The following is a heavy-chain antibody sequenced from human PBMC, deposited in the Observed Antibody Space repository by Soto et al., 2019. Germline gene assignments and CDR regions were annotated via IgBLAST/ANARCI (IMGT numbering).Heavy chain of an antibody. CDR2: MNPNSGDT. V-gene: IGHV1-8*01. CDR1: GYTFSDHD. J-gene: IGHJ4*02. CDR3: ARVGGNWNDDYVDY. D-gene: IGHD1-1*01. Sequence: QVQLVQSGAEVKKPGASVKVSCKASGYTFSDHDINWVRQATGQGPEWLGWMNPNSGDTGYAQNFQGRVTMTRDNSIRTAYMELSSLRSEDTAVDYCARVGGNWNDDYVDYWGQGTLVSVSS.